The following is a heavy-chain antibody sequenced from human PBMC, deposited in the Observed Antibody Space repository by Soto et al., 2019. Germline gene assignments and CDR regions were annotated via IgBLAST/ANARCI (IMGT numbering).Heavy chain of an antibody. V-gene: IGHV3-13*04. Sequence: GGSLRLSCSASGFTFSSYDMHWVRQGTGKGLEWVSAIGTTGDTYYAGSVKGRFTISRENAKNSLYLQMNSLRAGDTAIYFCARAIGPTIFDYWGQGTLVTVSS. J-gene: IGHJ4*02. D-gene: IGHD3-22*01. CDR1: GFTFSSYD. CDR2: IGTTGDT. CDR3: ARAIGPTIFDY.